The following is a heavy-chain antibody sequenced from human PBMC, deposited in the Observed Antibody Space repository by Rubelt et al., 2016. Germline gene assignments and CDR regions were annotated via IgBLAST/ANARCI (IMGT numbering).Heavy chain of an antibody. Sequence: QVQLQESGPGLVKPSETLSLTCTVSGGSISSYYWSWIRQPPGKGLEWIGYIYYSGGTYYNPSLKSRVTISVDTSKNPFSLKLSSVTAADTAVYYCARDSGSRIFDYWGQGTLVTVSS. CDR1: GGSISSYY. J-gene: IGHJ4*02. CDR3: ARDSGSRIFDY. CDR2: IYYSGGT. D-gene: IGHD2/OR15-2a*01. V-gene: IGHV4-59*12.